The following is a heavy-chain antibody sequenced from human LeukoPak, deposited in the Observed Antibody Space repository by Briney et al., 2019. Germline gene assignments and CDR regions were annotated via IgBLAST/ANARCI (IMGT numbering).Heavy chain of an antibody. CDR3: ARDRVGYYDSSGT. CDR2: ISSSGTTR. D-gene: IGHD3-22*01. Sequence: GGSLRLSCPASGFTFISCEMSWVRQAPGKGLEWVSYISSSGTTRYYADSVKGRFTISRDNAKNSLYLQMNSLRAEDTGIYYCARDRVGYYDSSGTWGQGTLVTVSS. V-gene: IGHV3-48*03. J-gene: IGHJ5*02. CDR1: GFTFISCE.